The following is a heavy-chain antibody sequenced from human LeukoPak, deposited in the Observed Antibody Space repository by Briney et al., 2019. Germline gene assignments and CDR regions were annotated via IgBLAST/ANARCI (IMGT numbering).Heavy chain of an antibody. J-gene: IGHJ4*02. D-gene: IGHD2-2*01. CDR3: AKDPPFNVVVPAAAIDY. CDR2: ISGSGGST. Sequence: GGSLRLSCAASGFTFSSYAMSWVRQAPGKGLEWVSAISGSGGSTYYADSVKGRFTISRDNSKNTLYLQMYSLRAEDTAVYYCAKDPPFNVVVPAAAIDYWGQGTLVTVSS. V-gene: IGHV3-23*01. CDR1: GFTFSSYA.